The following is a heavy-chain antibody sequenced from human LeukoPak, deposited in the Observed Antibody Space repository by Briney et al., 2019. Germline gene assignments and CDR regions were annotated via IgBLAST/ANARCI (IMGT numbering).Heavy chain of an antibody. CDR3: ARGPRITMIRGGQWYYYMDV. Sequence: ASVKVSCKASGGTFSSYAISWVRQAPGQGLEWTGGIIPIFGTANYAQKFQGRVTITADESTSTVYMELSSLRSEDTAVYYCARGPRITMIRGGQWYYYMDVWGKGTTVTISS. V-gene: IGHV1-69*13. CDR2: IIPIFGTA. CDR1: GGTFSSYA. J-gene: IGHJ6*03. D-gene: IGHD3-10*01.